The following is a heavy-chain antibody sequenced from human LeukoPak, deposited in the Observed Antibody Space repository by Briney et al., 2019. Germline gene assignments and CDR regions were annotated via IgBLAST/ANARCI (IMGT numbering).Heavy chain of an antibody. CDR3: ARGLGYYDSSGYYDYYMDV. D-gene: IGHD3-22*01. Sequence: SETLSLTCTVSGGSISSSSYYWGWIRQPPGKGLEWIGSIYYSGSTYYNPSLKSRVTISVDTSKNQCSLKLNSVTAADTAVYYCARGLGYYDSSGYYDYYMDVWGKGTTVTISS. CDR1: GGSISSSSYY. V-gene: IGHV4-39*07. J-gene: IGHJ6*03. CDR2: IYYSGST.